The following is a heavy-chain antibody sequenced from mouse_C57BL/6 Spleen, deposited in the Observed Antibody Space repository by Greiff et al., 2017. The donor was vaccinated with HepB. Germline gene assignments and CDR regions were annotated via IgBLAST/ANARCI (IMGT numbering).Heavy chain of an antibody. CDR3: ARDGLPYYYGSSYPHYYAMDY. CDR2: IYPGSGNT. V-gene: IGHV1-76*01. J-gene: IGHJ4*01. Sequence: QVQLQQSGAELVRPGASVKLSCKASGYTFTDYYINWVKQRPGQGLEWIARIYPGSGNTYYNEKFKGKATLTAEKSSSTAYMQLSSLTSEDSAVYFCARDGLPYYYGSSYPHYYAMDYWGQGTSVTVSS. CDR1: GYTFTDYY. D-gene: IGHD1-1*01.